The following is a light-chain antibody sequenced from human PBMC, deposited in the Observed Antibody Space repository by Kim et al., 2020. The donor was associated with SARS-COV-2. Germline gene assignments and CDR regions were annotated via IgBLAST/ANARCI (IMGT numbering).Light chain of an antibody. CDR2: AAS. J-gene: IGKJ1*01. Sequence: DIQMTQSPSSLSAYVGDRVTITCRASQSISTYLNWFQQKPGKPPKLLIYAASNLQRGVPSRFSGSGSGTDFTLTISSLQAEDFASYFCQQSYGISWTFGQRTKVDIK. V-gene: IGKV1-39*01. CDR3: QQSYGISWT. CDR1: QSISTY.